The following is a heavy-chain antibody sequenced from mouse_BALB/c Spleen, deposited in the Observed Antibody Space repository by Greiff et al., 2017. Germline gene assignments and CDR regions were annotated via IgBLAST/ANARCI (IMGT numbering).Heavy chain of an antibody. V-gene: IGHV1-82*01. CDR2: IYPGDGDT. J-gene: IGHJ2*01. Sequence: VQRVESGPELVKPGASVKISCKASGYAFSSSWMNWVKQRPGQGLEWIGRIYPGDGDTNYNGKFKGKATLTADKSSSTAYMQLSSLTSVDSAVYFCARDLNYFDYWGQGTTLTVSS. CDR1: GYAFSSSW. CDR3: ARDLNYFDY.